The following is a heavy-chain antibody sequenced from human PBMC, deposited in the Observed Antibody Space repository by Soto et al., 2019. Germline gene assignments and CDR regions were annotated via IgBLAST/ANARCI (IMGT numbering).Heavy chain of an antibody. V-gene: IGHV1-3*01. CDR2: INAGNGDT. J-gene: IGHJ6*02. CDR1: GYTFTTYA. Sequence: ASVKVSCKASGYTFTTYAMHWVRQAPGQRLEWMGWINAGNGDTKYSQKFQGRVTITRDTSASTAYMELSSLRSEDTAVYYCARGDSYCSGGSCYSDYYYGMDVWGQGTTVTVSS. D-gene: IGHD2-15*01. CDR3: ARGDSYCSGGSCYSDYYYGMDV.